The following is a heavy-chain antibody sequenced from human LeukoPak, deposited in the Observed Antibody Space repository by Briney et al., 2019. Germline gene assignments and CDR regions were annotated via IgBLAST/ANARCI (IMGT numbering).Heavy chain of an antibody. D-gene: IGHD6-13*01. J-gene: IGHJ1*01. V-gene: IGHV4-34*01. Sequence: SETLSLTCAVYGGSFSGYYWNWIRQPPGKGLEWIGEINHSGSTNYNPSLKSRVTISVDTSKNQFSLKLSSVTAADTAVYYCASPSIAARGYFQHWGQGTLVTVSS. CDR2: INHSGST. CDR1: GGSFSGYY. CDR3: ASPSIAARGYFQH.